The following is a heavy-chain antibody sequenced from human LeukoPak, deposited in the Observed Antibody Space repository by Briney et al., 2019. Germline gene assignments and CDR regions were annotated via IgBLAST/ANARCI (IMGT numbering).Heavy chain of an antibody. J-gene: IGHJ4*02. CDR2: IYYSGST. D-gene: IGHD6-6*01. CDR1: GGSISSYY. Sequence: NTSETLSLTCTVSGGSISSYYWSWIRQPPGKGLEWIGYIYYSGSTNYNPSLKSRVTISVDTSKNQFSLKLSSVTAADTAVYYCASLLYSSSSDYWGQGTLVTVSS. CDR3: ASLLYSSSSDY. V-gene: IGHV4-59*01.